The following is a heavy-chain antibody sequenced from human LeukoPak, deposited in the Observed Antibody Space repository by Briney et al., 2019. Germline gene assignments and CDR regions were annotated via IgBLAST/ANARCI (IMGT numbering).Heavy chain of an antibody. CDR1: GFIFSNYA. V-gene: IGHV3-30*18. D-gene: IGHD4-17*01. CDR2: VSYDGNLQ. CDR3: VKVYPTVTTSSVLGS. Sequence: GGSLRLSCAASGFIFSNYAIHWVRQAPGKGLVWVAAVSYDGNLQHYADAVKGRFTVSRDNSKNTVFLQINSLRTDDSAVYWCVKVYPTVTTSSVLGSWGQGTLVTVSS. J-gene: IGHJ4*02.